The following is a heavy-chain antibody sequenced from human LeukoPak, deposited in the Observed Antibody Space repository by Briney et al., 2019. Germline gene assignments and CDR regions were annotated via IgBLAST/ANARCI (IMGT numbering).Heavy chain of an antibody. Sequence: PGRSLRLSCAVSGFTFSSYGMHWVRQAPGKGLEWMAVISYDGTNKYYADSVKGRFTISRDNSKNTLYLQVNSLRAEDTAVYYCAKDLNYDFWSGLGNWGQGTLVTVSS. CDR1: GFTFSSYG. J-gene: IGHJ4*02. V-gene: IGHV3-30*18. CDR2: ISYDGTNK. D-gene: IGHD3-3*01. CDR3: AKDLNYDFWSGLGN.